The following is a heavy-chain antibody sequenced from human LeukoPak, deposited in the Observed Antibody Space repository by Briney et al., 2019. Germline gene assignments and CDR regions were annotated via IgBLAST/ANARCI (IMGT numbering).Heavy chain of an antibody. CDR2: INPSGGST. D-gene: IGHD3-10*01. V-gene: IGHV1-46*01. Sequence: GASVKVSCTASGYTFTSYYMHWVRQAPGQGLEWMGIINPSGGSTSYAQKFQGRVTMTRDTSTSTVYMALSSLRSEDTAVYYCARHSPLSPMVRGVIITDFAGFDYWGQGTLVTVSS. J-gene: IGHJ4*02. CDR1: GYTFTSYY. CDR3: ARHSPLSPMVRGVIITDFAGFDY.